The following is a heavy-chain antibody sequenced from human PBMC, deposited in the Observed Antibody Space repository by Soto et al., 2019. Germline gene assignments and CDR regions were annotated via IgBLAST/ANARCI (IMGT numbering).Heavy chain of an antibody. D-gene: IGHD2-8*01. CDR1: SGSIRSSNW. CDR2: IFHNGNT. Sequence: QVQLQESGPGLVKASGTLSLTCAVSSGSIRSSNWWSWVRQSPGKGLEWIGEIFHNGNTYYNPSLNSRVTISVDTSKNQFSLNLRSMTAADTAVYYCARRTWGMDVWGQGTTVTVSS. V-gene: IGHV4-4*02. CDR3: ARRTWGMDV. J-gene: IGHJ6*02.